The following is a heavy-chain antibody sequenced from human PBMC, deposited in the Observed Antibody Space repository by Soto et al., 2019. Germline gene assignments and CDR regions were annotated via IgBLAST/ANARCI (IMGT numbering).Heavy chain of an antibody. CDR3: AREYCSGGSCYGKYYYYGMDV. V-gene: IGHV1-8*01. D-gene: IGHD2-15*01. CDR1: GYTFTSYD. J-gene: IGHJ6*02. CDR2: MSPNSGNT. Sequence: ASVKVSCKASGYTFTSYDINWVRQATGQGLEWMGWMSPNSGNTGYAQKFQGRVTMTRDTSTSTVYMELSSLRSEDTAVYYCAREYCSGGSCYGKYYYYGMDVWGQGTTVTVSS.